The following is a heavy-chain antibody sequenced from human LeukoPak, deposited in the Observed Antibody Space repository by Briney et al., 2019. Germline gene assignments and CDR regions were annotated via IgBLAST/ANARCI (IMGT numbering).Heavy chain of an antibody. J-gene: IGHJ4*02. CDR1: GFTFSDYY. D-gene: IGHD3-10*01. V-gene: IGHV3-11*01. CDR2: ISSSGSTI. CDR3: ARYYYGSGSPVDY. Sequence: GALRLSCAASGFTFSDYYMSWIHQSPGKGLEWVSYISSSGSTIYYADSVKGRFTISRDNAKNSLYLQMNSLRAEDTAVYYCARYYYGSGSPVDYWGQGTLVTVSS.